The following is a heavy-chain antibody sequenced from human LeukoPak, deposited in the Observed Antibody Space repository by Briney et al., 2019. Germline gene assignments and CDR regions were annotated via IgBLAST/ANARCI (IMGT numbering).Heavy chain of an antibody. D-gene: IGHD4-11*01. Sequence: PGGSLRLSCAASGFTFSSYWMSWVRQAPGKGLEWVANIKQDGSEKYYVDSVKGRFTISRDNAKNSLYLQMNSLRAEDTAVYYCVRDNRGLHQYYFDYWGQGTLVTVSS. CDR1: GFTFSSYW. CDR3: VRDNRGLHQYYFDY. V-gene: IGHV3-7*01. J-gene: IGHJ4*02. CDR2: IKQDGSEK.